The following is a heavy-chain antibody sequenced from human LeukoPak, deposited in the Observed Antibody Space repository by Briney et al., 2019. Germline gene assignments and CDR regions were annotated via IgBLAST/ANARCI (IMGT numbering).Heavy chain of an antibody. V-gene: IGHV3-48*04. CDR2: ISGDNRAI. Sequence: GGPLRLSCADSGFTFSSYRMNWVRQAPGKGLEWISYISGDNRAISYADSVRGRFTISRDNAKNSLYLQMNGLRAEDTAVYYCARDKDWAFDYWGQGTLVTVFS. J-gene: IGHJ4*02. CDR3: ARDKDWAFDY. D-gene: IGHD3-9*01. CDR1: GFTFSSYR.